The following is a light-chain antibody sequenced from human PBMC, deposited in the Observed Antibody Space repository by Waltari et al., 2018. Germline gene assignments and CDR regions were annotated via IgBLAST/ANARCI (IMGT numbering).Light chain of an antibody. CDR1: QSISDN. CDR3: QQYNRWPPIA. J-gene: IGKJ5*01. CDR2: GAS. Sequence: VMTQSPATLSVSPGERATLSCRASQSISDNLAWYQQKRGQAPRLLIYGASTRATGIPARLTGCGSGTNFTVPVRSLQSQYSAVYYCQQYNRWPPIAVGQGTRLEI. V-gene: IGKV3-15*01.